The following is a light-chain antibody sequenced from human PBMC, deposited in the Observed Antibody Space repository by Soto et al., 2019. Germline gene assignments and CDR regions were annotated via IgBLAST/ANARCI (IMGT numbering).Light chain of an antibody. CDR2: AAS. CDR3: QQYNDWFSIT. Sequence: DIQMTQSPSFLSASVGDRVTITCRASQVIVNNYLAWYQQKPGNVPNLLVYAASTLRSGVPSRFSGSGSGTDFTLTISSLQPEDFGVYYCQQYNDWFSITFGQGTRLEIK. V-gene: IGKV1-27*01. CDR1: QVIVNNY. J-gene: IGKJ5*01.